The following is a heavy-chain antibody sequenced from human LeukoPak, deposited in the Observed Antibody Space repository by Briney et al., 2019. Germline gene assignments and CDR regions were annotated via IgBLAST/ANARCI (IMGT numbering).Heavy chain of an antibody. CDR1: GGSISSSSYY. V-gene: IGHV4-39*07. J-gene: IGHJ4*02. CDR3: ARVFRSYDFWSGYRIYFDY. D-gene: IGHD3-3*01. CDR2: IYYSGST. Sequence: SETLSLTCTVSGGSISSSSYYWGWIRQPPGKGREWIGSIYYSGSTYYNPSLKSRVTISVDTSKNQFSLKLSSVTAADTAVYYCARVFRSYDFWSGYRIYFDYWGQGTLVTVSS.